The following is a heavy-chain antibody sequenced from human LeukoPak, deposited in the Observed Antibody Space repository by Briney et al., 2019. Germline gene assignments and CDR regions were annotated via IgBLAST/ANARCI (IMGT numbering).Heavy chain of an antibody. J-gene: IGHJ4*02. V-gene: IGHV3-23*01. CDR2: ISGSGGST. CDR1: GVTFSSYG. CDR3: ARRAGAYSHPYDY. D-gene: IGHD4/OR15-4a*01. Sequence: GGTLRLSCAASGVTFSSYGMSWVRQAPGKGLEWVSAISGSGGSTYYAHSVKGRFTISRDNSKNTLYLQMNSLRAEDTAVYYCARRAGAYSHPYDYWGQGTLVTVSS.